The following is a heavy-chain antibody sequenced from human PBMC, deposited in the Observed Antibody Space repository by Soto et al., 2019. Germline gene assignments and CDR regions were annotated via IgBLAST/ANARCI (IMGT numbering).Heavy chain of an antibody. CDR1: GFTFSSYG. Sequence: QVRLVESGGGVVQPGRSLRLSCEASGFTFSSYGIHWVRQAPGKGLEWVAVIWYDGSNKYYADSVKGRFSISRDNSKHTLYLLMNRLRAEDMSVCYYARGQGVATTMGWFDPWGQGTLVTVSS. CDR2: IWYDGSNK. J-gene: IGHJ5*02. CDR3: ARGQGVATTMGWFDP. V-gene: IGHV3-33*01. D-gene: IGHD5-12*01.